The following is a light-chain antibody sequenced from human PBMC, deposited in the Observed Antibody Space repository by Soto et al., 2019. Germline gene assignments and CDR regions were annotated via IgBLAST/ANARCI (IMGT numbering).Light chain of an antibody. CDR2: DVS. J-gene: IGLJ1*01. V-gene: IGLV2-14*01. Sequence: QSVLTQPASVSGSPGQSITISCTGTSSDIGGYNYVSWYQQHPGKVPKLMIHDVSNRPSGVSNRFSGSKSGNTASLTISGLQAEDEADYYCNSYTSSNTYVFGTGTQLTVL. CDR3: NSYTSSNTYV. CDR1: SSDIGGYNY.